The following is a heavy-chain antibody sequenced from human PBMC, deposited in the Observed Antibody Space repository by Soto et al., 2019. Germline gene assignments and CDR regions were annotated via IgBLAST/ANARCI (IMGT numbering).Heavy chain of an antibody. CDR2: ISGSGGST. CDR1: GFTFSSYA. Sequence: GGSLRLSCAASGFTFSSYAMSWVRQAPGKGLEWVSAISGSGGSTYYADSVKGRFTISRDNSKNTLYLQMNSLRAEDTAVYYCAKSALVTTVTKSRAHYYYYYMDVWGKGTTVTVSS. D-gene: IGHD4-4*01. J-gene: IGHJ6*03. V-gene: IGHV3-23*01. CDR3: AKSALVTTVTKSRAHYYYYYMDV.